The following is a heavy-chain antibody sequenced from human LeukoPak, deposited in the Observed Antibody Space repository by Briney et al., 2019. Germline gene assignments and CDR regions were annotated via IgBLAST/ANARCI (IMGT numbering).Heavy chain of an antibody. CDR2: ISAYNGNT. J-gene: IGHJ4*02. CDR3: ARDGWVFGVVSPPY. Sequence: GASVKVSYKASGYTFTSYGISWVRQAPGQRLEWMGWISAYNGNTNYAQKLQGRVTMTTDTSTSTAYMELRSLRSDDTAVYYCARDGWVFGVVSPPYWGQGTLVTVSS. CDR1: GYTFTSYG. D-gene: IGHD3-3*01. V-gene: IGHV1-18*01.